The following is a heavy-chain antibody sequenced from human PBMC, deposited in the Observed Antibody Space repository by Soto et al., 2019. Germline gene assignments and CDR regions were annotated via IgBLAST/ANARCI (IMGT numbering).Heavy chain of an antibody. J-gene: IGHJ4*02. CDR3: AKDAYIAAAGGY. Sequence: QVQLVESGGGVVQPGRSLRLSCAASGFTFSSYGMHWVRQAPGKGLEWVAVISYDGSNKYYADSVKGRFTISRDNSKNTLYLQMNSLRAEDTAVYYCAKDAYIAAAGGYWGQGTLVTVSS. CDR2: ISYDGSNK. D-gene: IGHD6-13*01. V-gene: IGHV3-30*18. CDR1: GFTFSSYG.